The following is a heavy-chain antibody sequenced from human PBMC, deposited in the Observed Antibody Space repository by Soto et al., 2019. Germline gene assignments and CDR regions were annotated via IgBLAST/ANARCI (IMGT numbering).Heavy chain of an antibody. V-gene: IGHV3-11*01. D-gene: IGHD4-17*01. J-gene: IGHJ4*02. Sequence: GGSLRLSCAASGFTFSDYYMSWIRQAPGKGLEWVSYISSSGSTIYYADSVKGRFTISRDNAKNSLYLQMNSLRAEDTAVYYCAREERYGDYGAYFDYWGQGTLVTVSS. CDR2: ISSSGSTI. CDR1: GFTFSDYY. CDR3: AREERYGDYGAYFDY.